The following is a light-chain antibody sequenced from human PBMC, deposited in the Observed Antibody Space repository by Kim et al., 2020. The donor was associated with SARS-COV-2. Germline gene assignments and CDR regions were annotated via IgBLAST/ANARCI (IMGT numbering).Light chain of an antibody. CDR1: QSISTD. CDR3: QQRNAWPRT. Sequence: EIVLTQSPATLSLSPGERATLSCRASQSISTDLAWYQQRPGQAPRLLIYDASNRAAGIPARFSGSGSGTDFTLTISSLEAEDSAVYYCQQRNAWPRTFGQGTKVEIK. J-gene: IGKJ1*01. V-gene: IGKV3-11*01. CDR2: DAS.